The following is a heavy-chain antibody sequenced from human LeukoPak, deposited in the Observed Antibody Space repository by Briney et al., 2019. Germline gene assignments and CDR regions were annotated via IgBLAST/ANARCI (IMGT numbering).Heavy chain of an antibody. V-gene: IGHV3-11*04. Sequence: PGGSLRLSCAASGFTFSDYYMSWIRQAPGKGLEWVSYISSNGSAIYYADSVKGRFTISRDNAKNSLYLQMSRLRSEDTAVYYCARGSLLGKGRDGGKKYWYFDLWGRGTLVTVSS. CDR2: ISSNGSAI. D-gene: IGHD7-27*01. CDR3: ARGSLLGKGRDGGKKYWYFDL. J-gene: IGHJ2*01. CDR1: GFTFSDYY.